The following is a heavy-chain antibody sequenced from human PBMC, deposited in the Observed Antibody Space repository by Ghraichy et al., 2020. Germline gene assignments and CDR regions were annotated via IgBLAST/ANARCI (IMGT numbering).Heavy chain of an antibody. CDR1: GYTFTSYG. Sequence: GESLNISCKASGYTFTSYGISWVRQAPGQGLEWMGWISAYNGNTNYAQKLQGRLTMTTDTSTSTAYMELRSLRSDDTAVYYCARERQLPGVYYYGMDVWGQGTTVTVSS. J-gene: IGHJ6*02. D-gene: IGHD1-1*01. CDR2: ISAYNGNT. CDR3: ARERQLPGVYYYGMDV. V-gene: IGHV1-18*04.